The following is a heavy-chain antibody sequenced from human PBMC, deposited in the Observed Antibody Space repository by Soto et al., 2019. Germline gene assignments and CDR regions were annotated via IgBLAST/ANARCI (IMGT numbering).Heavy chain of an antibody. CDR2: FDPEDGET. V-gene: IGHV1-24*01. D-gene: IGHD3-22*01. CDR1: GYTLTELS. Sequence: QVQLVQSGAEVKKPGASVKVSCKVSGYTLTELSMHWVRQAPGKGLEWMGGFDPEDGETIYAQKFQGRVTMTEDTSTDTAYMELSSLRSEDTAVYYCATPYYYDSSSYYQGPGAFDIWGQGTMVTVSS. CDR3: ATPYYYDSSSYYQGPGAFDI. J-gene: IGHJ3*02.